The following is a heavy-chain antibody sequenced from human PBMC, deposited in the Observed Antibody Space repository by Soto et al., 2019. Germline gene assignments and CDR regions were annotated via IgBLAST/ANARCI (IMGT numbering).Heavy chain of an antibody. J-gene: IGHJ5*02. V-gene: IGHV4-31*03. CDR1: GGSISSGGYY. CDR2: IYYSGST. D-gene: IGHD3-10*01. CDR3: ARGQNYYGSGSENWFDP. Sequence: SETLSLTCTVSGGSISSGGYYWSWIRQHPGKGLERIGYIYYSGSTYYNPSLKSRVTISVDTSKNQFSLKLSSVTAADTAVYYCARGQNYYGSGSENWFDPWGQGTLVTVSS.